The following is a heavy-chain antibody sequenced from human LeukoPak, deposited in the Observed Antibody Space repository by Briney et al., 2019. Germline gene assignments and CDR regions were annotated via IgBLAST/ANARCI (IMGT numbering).Heavy chain of an antibody. J-gene: IGHJ4*02. CDR1: GGTFSSYT. Sequence: ASVKVSXKASGGTFSSYTISWVRQAPGQGLEWMGRIIPILGIANYAQKFQGRVTITADKSTSTAYMELSSLRSEDTAVYHCASTDGDYPDYWGQGTLVTVSS. CDR3: ASTDGDYPDY. CDR2: IIPILGIA. V-gene: IGHV1-69*02. D-gene: IGHD4-17*01.